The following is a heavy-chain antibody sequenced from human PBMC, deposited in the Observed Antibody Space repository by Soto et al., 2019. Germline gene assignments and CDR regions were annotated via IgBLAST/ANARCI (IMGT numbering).Heavy chain of an antibody. Sequence: GGSLRLSCAASGFTFSSYWMSWVRQAPGKGLEWVANIKQDGSEKYYVDSVKGRFTISRDNAKNSLYLQMNSLRAEDTAVDYCARATTTVTAGEAFDIWGQGPRVTVS. CDR3: ARATTTVTAGEAFDI. D-gene: IGHD4-17*01. CDR2: IKQDGSEK. V-gene: IGHV3-7*01. CDR1: GFTFSSYW. J-gene: IGHJ3*02.